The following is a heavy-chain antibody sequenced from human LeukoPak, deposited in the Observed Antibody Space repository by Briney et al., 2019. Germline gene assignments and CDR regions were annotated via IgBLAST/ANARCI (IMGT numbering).Heavy chain of an antibody. CDR1: GGSISSGDYY. Sequence: SQTLSLTCTVSGGSISSGDYYWSWIRQPPGKGLEWIGYIYYSGSTYYDPSLKSRVTISVDTSKNQFSLKLSSVTAADTAVYYCARAGIFGVVDYWGQGTLVAVSS. D-gene: IGHD3-3*01. CDR3: ARAGIFGVVDY. CDR2: IYYSGST. V-gene: IGHV4-30-4*01. J-gene: IGHJ4*02.